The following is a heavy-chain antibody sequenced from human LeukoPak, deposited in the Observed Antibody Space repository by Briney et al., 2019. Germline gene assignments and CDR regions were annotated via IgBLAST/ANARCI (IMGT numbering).Heavy chain of an antibody. J-gene: IGHJ4*02. CDR3: ARQVGGTDY. D-gene: IGHD6-19*01. CDR1: GFTFSSYE. V-gene: IGHV3-48*03. CDR2: ISSSGSTI. Sequence: GGSLRLSCAASGFTFSSYEMNWVRQAPGKGLEWVSYISSSGSTIYYADSLKGRFTINRDNAKNSLYLQMNSLRAEDRAVYYCARQVGGTDYWGQGTLVTVSS.